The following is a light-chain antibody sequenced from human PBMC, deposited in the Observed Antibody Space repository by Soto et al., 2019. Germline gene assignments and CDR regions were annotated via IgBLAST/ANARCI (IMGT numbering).Light chain of an antibody. CDR2: LGS. CDR1: GSLLHSNGYNY. V-gene: IGKV2-28*01. Sequence: MPKAPFSRPFTGRTATRTSCRSSGSLLHSNGYNYLDWYLQKPGQSPQLLIYLGSNRASGVPDRFSGSGSGTDFTLKISRVEAEDVGVYYCMQPLQPWKFGQGTKVDIK. CDR3: MQPLQPWK. J-gene: IGKJ1*01.